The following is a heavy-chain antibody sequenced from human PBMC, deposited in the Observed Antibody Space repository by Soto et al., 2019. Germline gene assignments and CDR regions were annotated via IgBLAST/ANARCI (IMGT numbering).Heavy chain of an antibody. CDR1: RYTFTSYG. CDR3: ARAPFFGDYGYWYFDL. J-gene: IGHJ2*01. V-gene: IGHV1-18*01. D-gene: IGHD4-17*01. Sequence: QVQLVQSGAEVKKPGASVKVSCKASRYTFTSYGISWVRQAPGQGLEWMGWISAYNGNTNYAQKLQGRVTMTTDTSTSTAYMELRSLRSDDTAVYDCARAPFFGDYGYWYFDLWGRGTLVTVSS. CDR2: ISAYNGNT.